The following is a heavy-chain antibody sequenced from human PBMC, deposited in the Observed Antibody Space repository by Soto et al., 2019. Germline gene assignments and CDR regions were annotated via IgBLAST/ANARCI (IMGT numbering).Heavy chain of an antibody. CDR1: GFTFSSYG. CDR3: ATAGGAALGGGDFWGGYSTYYYYYGMDV. V-gene: IGHV3-30*03. J-gene: IGHJ6*02. CDR2: ISYDGSNK. Sequence: QVQLVESGGGVVQPGRSLRLSCAASGFTFSSYGMHWVRQAPGKGLEWVAVISYDGSNKYYADSVKGRFTISRDNSKNTLYLQRNSLRAEGTAVYYCATAGGAALGGGDFWGGYSTYYYYYGMDVWGQGSTVTVSS. D-gene: IGHD3-3*01.